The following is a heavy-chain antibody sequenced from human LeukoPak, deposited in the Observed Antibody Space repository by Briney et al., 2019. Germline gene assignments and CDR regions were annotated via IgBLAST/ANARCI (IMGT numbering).Heavy chain of an antibody. CDR1: GFTFSSYS. J-gene: IGHJ4*02. D-gene: IGHD3-10*01. CDR3: ARQGLLWFGEPLDY. Sequence: PGGSLRLSCAASGFTFSSYSMNWVRQAPGKGLEWVSSISSSSSYIYYADSVKGRFTISRDSAKNSLYLQMNSLRAEDTAVYYCARQGLLWFGEPLDYWGQGTLVTVSS. V-gene: IGHV3-21*01. CDR2: ISSSSSYI.